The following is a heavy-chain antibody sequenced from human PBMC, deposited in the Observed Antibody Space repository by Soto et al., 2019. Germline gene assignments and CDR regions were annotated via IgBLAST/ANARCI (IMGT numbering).Heavy chain of an antibody. CDR3: ARGRVNXVVVAATRGHYYYGMDV. D-gene: IGHD2-15*01. J-gene: IGHJ6*02. CDR2: INHSGST. Sequence: SETLSLTCAVYGGSFSGYYWSWIRQPPGKGLEWIGEINHSGSTNYNPSLKSRVTISVDTSKNQFSLKLSSVTAADTAVYYCARGRVNXVVVAATRGHYYYGMDVWGQGTTVTVSS. CDR1: GGSFSGYY. V-gene: IGHV4-34*01.